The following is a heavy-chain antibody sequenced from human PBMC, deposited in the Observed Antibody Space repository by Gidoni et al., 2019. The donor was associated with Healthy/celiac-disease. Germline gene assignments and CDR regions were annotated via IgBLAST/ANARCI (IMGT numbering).Heavy chain of an antibody. CDR2: INHSGST. CDR1: GGSFSGYY. D-gene: IGHD6-19*01. Sequence: QVQLQQWGAGLLKPSETLSLTCAVYGGSFSGYYWSWIRQPPGKGLEWIGEINHSGSTNYNPSLKSRVTISVDTSKNQFSLKLSSVTAADTAVYYCARGYRQWLAGWGQGTLVTVSS. CDR3: ARGYRQWLAG. V-gene: IGHV4-34*01. J-gene: IGHJ4*02.